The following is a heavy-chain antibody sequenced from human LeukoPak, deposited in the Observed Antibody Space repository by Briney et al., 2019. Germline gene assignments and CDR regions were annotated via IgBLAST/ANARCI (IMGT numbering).Heavy chain of an antibody. CDR3: ASLMVRGIRDFDH. Sequence: GGSLRLSCAPSGFTFSQYPMHWVRHAPGRGLEWVAVISYDGTNNYRADSVKGRFTLSRDNANNTLYLQMNSLRPEDTAVYFCASLMVRGIRDFDHWGQGTMVSVSS. CDR1: GFTFSQYP. V-gene: IGHV3-30*04. D-gene: IGHD3-10*01. CDR2: ISYDGTNN. J-gene: IGHJ4*02.